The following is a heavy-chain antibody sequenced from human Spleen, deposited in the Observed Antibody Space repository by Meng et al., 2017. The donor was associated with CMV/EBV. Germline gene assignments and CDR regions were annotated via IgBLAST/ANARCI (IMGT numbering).Heavy chain of an antibody. Sequence: GGSLRLSCAASGSISSDYYMTWIRQAPGKGLEWISYISCSGSIKKYADSVEGRFTISRDNAKKSLYLQMNSLRAEDTGFYYCAKDVEGSTKVVPGPGRRNYYYGMDVWGQGTTVTVSS. CDR2: ISCSGSIK. CDR3: AKDVEGSTKVVPGPGRRNYYYGMDV. CDR1: GSISSDYY. J-gene: IGHJ6*02. D-gene: IGHD2-2*01. V-gene: IGHV3-11*04.